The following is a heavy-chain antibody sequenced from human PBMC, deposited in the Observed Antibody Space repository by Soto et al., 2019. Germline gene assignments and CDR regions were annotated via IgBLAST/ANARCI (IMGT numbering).Heavy chain of an antibody. CDR3: AKAYSGPFDI. V-gene: IGHV3-30*18. CDR2: ISYDGSKK. J-gene: IGHJ3*02. D-gene: IGHD1-26*01. Sequence: GVSLRLSCAASGFTFSSDDIHWVRQAPGKGLEWVAVISYDGSKKYYADSVKGQFTISRDNSKNTLYLQMNSLRAEDTAVYYCAKAYSGPFDIWGQGTMVTVSS. CDR1: GFTFSSDD.